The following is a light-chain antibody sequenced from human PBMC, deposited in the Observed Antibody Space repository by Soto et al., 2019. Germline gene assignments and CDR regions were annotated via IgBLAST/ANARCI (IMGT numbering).Light chain of an antibody. J-gene: IGLJ1*01. V-gene: IGLV2-8*01. Sequence: QLVLTQPPSASGSPGQSVTISCTGTSSDVGGYSYVSWYQHHPGKAPKLIIYEVYKRPSGVPDRFSGSKSGNTAALTVSGLQAEDEADYYCSSYVGTNSYVFGTGTKVTVL. CDR1: SSDVGGYSY. CDR2: EVY. CDR3: SSYVGTNSYV.